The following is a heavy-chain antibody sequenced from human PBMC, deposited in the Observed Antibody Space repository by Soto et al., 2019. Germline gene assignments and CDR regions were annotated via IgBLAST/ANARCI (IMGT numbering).Heavy chain of an antibody. CDR3: TSHPHCSSTSCYGDYYYGMDV. CDR1: GFTFSGSA. Sequence: PGGSLRLSCAASGFTFSGSAMHWVRQASGKGLERVGRIRSKANSYATAYAASVKGRFTISRDDSKNTAYLQMNSLKTEDTAVYYCTSHPHCSSTSCYGDYYYGMDVWGQGTTVTVSS. CDR2: IRSKANSYAT. V-gene: IGHV3-73*01. J-gene: IGHJ6*02. D-gene: IGHD2-2*01.